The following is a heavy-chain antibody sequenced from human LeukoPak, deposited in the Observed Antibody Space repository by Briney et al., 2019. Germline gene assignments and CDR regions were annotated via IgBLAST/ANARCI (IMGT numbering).Heavy chain of an antibody. CDR2: IKSKTDGGTT. J-gene: IGHJ4*02. Sequence: GGSLRLSCAASGFTFSNAWMSWVRQAPAKGLEWVGRIKSKTDGGTTDYAAPVKGRFTISRDDSKNTLYLQMNSLKTEDTAVYYCTTDRYYDSSGLDYWGQGTLVTVSS. V-gene: IGHV3-15*01. CDR1: GFTFSNAW. CDR3: TTDRYYDSSGLDY. D-gene: IGHD3-22*01.